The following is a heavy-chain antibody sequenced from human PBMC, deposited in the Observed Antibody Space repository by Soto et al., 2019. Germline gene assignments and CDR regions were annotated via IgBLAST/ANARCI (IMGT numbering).Heavy chain of an antibody. D-gene: IGHD3-22*01. Sequence: GASVKVSCKASGYIFTGYYMHWVRQAPGQGLEWMGWINPNSGETIYAQKFQGRVTMTEDTSTDTAYMELSSLRSEDTAVYYCATTGYDSSGYLVYFDYWGQGTLVTVSS. CDR3: ATTGYDSSGYLVYFDY. V-gene: IGHV1-2*02. CDR2: INPNSGET. CDR1: GYIFTGYY. J-gene: IGHJ4*02.